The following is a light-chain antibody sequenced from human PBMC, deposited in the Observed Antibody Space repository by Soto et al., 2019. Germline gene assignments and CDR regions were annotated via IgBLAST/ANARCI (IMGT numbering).Light chain of an antibody. CDR3: SSYTSSSTAVA. V-gene: IGLV2-14*01. Sequence: QSALTQPASVSGSPGQSITISCTGTSSDVGGYNYVSWHQQHPGKAPKLMIYEVSNRPSGVSNRFSGSKSGNTASLTISGLQAEDEADYYCSSYTSSSTAVAFGGGTQLTVL. CDR1: SSDVGGYNY. CDR2: EVS. J-gene: IGLJ2*01.